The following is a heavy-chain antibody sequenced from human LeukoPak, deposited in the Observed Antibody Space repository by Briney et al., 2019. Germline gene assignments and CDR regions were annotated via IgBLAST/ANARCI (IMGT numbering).Heavy chain of an antibody. Sequence: GGSLRLSCAASGFTFRNYWMNSVRQAPGKGLKWVADIKPDGSEKRYVDSVKGRFTISRDNAKNSLYLQMNSLRAEDTAVYYCARVVGTDEGADYWGQGTLVTVSS. CDR2: IKPDGSEK. D-gene: IGHD1-7*01. J-gene: IGHJ4*02. V-gene: IGHV3-7*04. CDR1: GFTFRNYW. CDR3: ARVVGTDEGADY.